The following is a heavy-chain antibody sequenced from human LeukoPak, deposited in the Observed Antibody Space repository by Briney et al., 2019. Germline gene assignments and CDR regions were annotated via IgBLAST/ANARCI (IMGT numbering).Heavy chain of an antibody. V-gene: IGHV4-4*02. CDR1: GGSISSSNW. CDR3: ARDRPGIAVAGSYWYFDL. J-gene: IGHJ2*01. Sequence: SGTLSLTCAVSGGSISSSNWWSWVRQPPGKGLEWIGEIYHSGSTNYNPSLKSRVTISVDKSKNQFSLKLSSVTAADTAVYYCARDRPGIAVAGSYWYFDLWGRGTLVTVSS. D-gene: IGHD6-19*01. CDR2: IYHSGST.